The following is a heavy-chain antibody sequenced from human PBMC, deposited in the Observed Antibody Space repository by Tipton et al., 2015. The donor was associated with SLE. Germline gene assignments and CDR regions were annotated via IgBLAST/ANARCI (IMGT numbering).Heavy chain of an antibody. Sequence: TLSLTCSVSGGSTSSYYWNWIRQPAGKGLEWIGRIDSSGTTTYNPSRKSRVTISADTSKNQFSLKMTSVTAADTAVYYCVRHDPGSRMGASVDAFDIWGQGTMVTVSS. CDR1: GGSTSSYY. CDR3: VRHDPGSRMGASVDAFDI. CDR2: IDSSGTT. D-gene: IGHD1-26*01. J-gene: IGHJ3*02. V-gene: IGHV4-4*07.